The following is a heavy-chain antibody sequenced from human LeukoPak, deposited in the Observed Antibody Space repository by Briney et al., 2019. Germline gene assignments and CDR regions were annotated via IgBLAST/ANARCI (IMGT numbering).Heavy chain of an antibody. V-gene: IGHV4-61*02. Sequence: PSQTLSLTCTVSGGSICSGSYYWSSIRQPAGKGLGWIRRIYTNGSTNYNPSLKSRVTISVDTSKNQFSLKLSSVTAADTAVYYCARDVRYYDSRGRGWYYFDYWGQGTLVTVSS. D-gene: IGHD3-22*01. CDR1: GGSICSGSYY. CDR3: ARDVRYYDSRGRGWYYFDY. J-gene: IGHJ4*02. CDR2: IYTNGST.